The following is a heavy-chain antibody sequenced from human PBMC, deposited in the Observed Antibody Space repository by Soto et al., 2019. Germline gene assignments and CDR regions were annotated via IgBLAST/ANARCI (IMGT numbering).Heavy chain of an antibody. CDR1: GYTFTSYA. CDR3: ARDAAGEYNWCDP. V-gene: IGHV1-3*01. J-gene: IGHJ5*02. CDR2: INAGNGNT. Sequence: GASVKVSCKASGYTFTSYAMHWVRQAPGQRLEWMGWINAGNGNTKYSQKFQGRVTITRDTSASTAYMELSSLRSEDTAVYYCARDAAGEYNWCDPWGQGTRVTVAS. D-gene: IGHD3-10*01.